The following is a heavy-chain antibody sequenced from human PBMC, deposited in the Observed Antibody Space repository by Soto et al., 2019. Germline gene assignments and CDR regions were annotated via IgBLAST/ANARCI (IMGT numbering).Heavy chain of an antibody. CDR2: IYHSGGT. CDR3: ARGRLVPAAMWDPAYGMDV. J-gene: IGHJ6*02. CDR1: GDSIRNNW. V-gene: IGHV4-4*02. D-gene: IGHD2-2*01. Sequence: SETLSLTCAVSGDSIRNNWCSWVRQPQGKGLEWIGEIYHSGGTNYNPSLKSRVAMSVDMSKSQVSLNLNSVTAADTAVYYCARGRLVPAAMWDPAYGMDVWGQGTTVTVSS.